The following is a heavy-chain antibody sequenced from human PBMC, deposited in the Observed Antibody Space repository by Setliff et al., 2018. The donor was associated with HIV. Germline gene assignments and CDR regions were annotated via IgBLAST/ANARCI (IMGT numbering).Heavy chain of an antibody. CDR2: INPNSGGT. V-gene: IGHV1-2*06. J-gene: IGHJ4*02. CDR1: GYTFTDYY. Sequence: VASVKVSCKASGYTFTDYYIYWVRQAPGQGLEWMGRINPNSGGTHYAQKFQGRVTMTGDTSVSTAYMELSGLGHDDTAVYYCARDFLNYDFYRAFDSWGQGTLVTVSS. D-gene: IGHD3-3*01. CDR3: ARDFLNYDFYRAFDS.